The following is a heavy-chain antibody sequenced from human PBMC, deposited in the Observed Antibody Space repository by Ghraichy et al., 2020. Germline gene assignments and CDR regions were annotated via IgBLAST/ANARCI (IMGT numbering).Heavy chain of an antibody. J-gene: IGHJ4*02. CDR3: ARAYYYGSGSYSKVSFDY. CDR1: GFTFDDYG. CDR2: INWNGGST. V-gene: IGHV3-20*04. D-gene: IGHD3-10*01. Sequence: GGSLRLSCAASGFTFDDYGMSWVRQAPGKGLEWVSGINWNGGSTGYADSVRGRFTISRDNAKNSLYLQMNSLRAEDTALYYCARAYYYGSGSYSKVSFDYWGQGILSPSPQ.